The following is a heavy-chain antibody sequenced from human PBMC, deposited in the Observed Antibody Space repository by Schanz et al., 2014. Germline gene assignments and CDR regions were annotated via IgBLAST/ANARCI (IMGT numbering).Heavy chain of an antibody. V-gene: IGHV1-3*01. J-gene: IGHJ6*03. Sequence: QVQLVQSGAEVKKPGASVKVSCKASGYTFTSYSIHWVRQAPGQGLEWMGWINVGNGNMKYSQKFQGRVTITRDTSASTAYMELTSLTSEDTAVYYCARVSMEFERGKSYYYYRDVWGRGTTVTVSS. CDR2: INVGNGNM. CDR3: ARVSMEFERGKSYYYYRDV. D-gene: IGHD3-10*01. CDR1: GYTFTSYS.